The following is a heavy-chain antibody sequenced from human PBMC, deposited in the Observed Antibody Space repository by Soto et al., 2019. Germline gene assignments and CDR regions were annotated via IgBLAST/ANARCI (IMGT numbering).Heavy chain of an antibody. D-gene: IGHD3-10*01. Sequence: QVQLVQSGAEVKKPGSSVKVSCKASGGTFSSYTISWVRQAPGQGLEWMGRIIPILGIANNAQKFQGRVKITANKSTSTAYMELSSLRSEDTAVYYCARFRGSYGMDVWGQGTTVTVSS. V-gene: IGHV1-69*02. CDR2: IIPILGIA. CDR3: ARFRGSYGMDV. J-gene: IGHJ6*02. CDR1: GGTFSSYT.